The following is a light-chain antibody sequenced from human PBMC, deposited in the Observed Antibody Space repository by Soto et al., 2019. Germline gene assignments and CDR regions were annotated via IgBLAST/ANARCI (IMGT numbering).Light chain of an antibody. CDR1: QSISSW. J-gene: IGKJ1*01. V-gene: IGKV1-5*01. CDR3: QQYNTYPWT. Sequence: DIQMTQSPSTLSASVGDRVTFTCRASQSISSWLAWYQQKPGRAPKLLIYDASTLESGGPSMFSGSGSGAEFALTISRLQPDDFATYYCQQYNTYPWTFGQGTKVDIK. CDR2: DAS.